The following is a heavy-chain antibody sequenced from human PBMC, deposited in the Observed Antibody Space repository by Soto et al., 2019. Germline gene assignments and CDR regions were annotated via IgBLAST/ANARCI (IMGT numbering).Heavy chain of an antibody. CDR1: GFTFSSYS. D-gene: IGHD6-19*01. CDR2: ISSSSSYI. V-gene: IGHV3-21*01. Sequence: GGSLRLSCAASGFTFSSYSMNWVRQAPGKGLEWVSSISSSSSYIYYADSVKGRFTISRDNAKNSLYLQMNSLRAEDTAVYYCAREGSSGWFGPNWGQGTLVTVSS. J-gene: IGHJ4*02. CDR3: AREGSSGWFGPN.